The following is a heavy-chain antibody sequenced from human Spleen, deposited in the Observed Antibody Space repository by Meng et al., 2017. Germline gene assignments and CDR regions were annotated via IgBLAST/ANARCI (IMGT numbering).Heavy chain of an antibody. J-gene: IGHJ4*02. V-gene: IGHV1-8*01. D-gene: IGHD3-10*01. CDR1: GYTFSSYD. CDR3: ARDWGFGELLF. CDR2: MNPNSGKT. Sequence: VKLVQSGAEVKKSGSSVKVSCKASGYTFSSYDINWVRQANGQGLEWMGWMNPNSGKTGYAQKFQGRVTMTRNTSISTAYMELSSLRSEDTAVYYCARDWGFGELLFRGQGTLVTVSS.